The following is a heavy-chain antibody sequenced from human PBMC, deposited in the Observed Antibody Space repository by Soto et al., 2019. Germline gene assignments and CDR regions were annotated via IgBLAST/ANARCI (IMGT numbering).Heavy chain of an antibody. CDR2: IYYSGST. D-gene: IGHD3-10*01. CDR1: GGSISSYY. V-gene: IGHV4-59*08. Sequence: PSETLSLTCTVSGGSISSYYWSWIRQPPGKGLEWIGYIYYSGSTNYNPSLKSRVTISVDTSKNQFSLKLSSVTAADTAVYYCARHADYYGSGSYYQNWFDPWGQGTLVTVSS. J-gene: IGHJ5*02. CDR3: ARHADYYGSGSYYQNWFDP.